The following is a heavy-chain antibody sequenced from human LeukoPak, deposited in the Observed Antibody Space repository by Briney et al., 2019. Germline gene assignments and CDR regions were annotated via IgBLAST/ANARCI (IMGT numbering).Heavy chain of an antibody. D-gene: IGHD5-24*01. CDR3: AGWLQSDPYFDY. Sequence: SETLSLICTVSGFSISSYYWSWIRQPPGKGLEWIGYIYYSGSTNYNPSLKSRVTISVDTSKNQFSLKLSSVTAADTAVYYCAGWLQSDPYFDYWGQGTLVTVSS. V-gene: IGHV4-59*01. CDR1: GFSISSYY. CDR2: IYYSGST. J-gene: IGHJ4*02.